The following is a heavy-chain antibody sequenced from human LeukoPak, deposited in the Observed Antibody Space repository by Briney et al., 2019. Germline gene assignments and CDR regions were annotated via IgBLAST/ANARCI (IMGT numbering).Heavy chain of an antibody. CDR1: GFPFSSYG. CDR2: IRYDGSNK. Sequence: GGSLRLSCAASGFPFSSYGMHWVCQAPGKGLEWVAFIRYDGSNKYYADSVKGRFTISRDNSKNTLYLQMNSLRAEDTAVYYCAKPFTIFGVVPGYFDYWGQGTLVTVSS. D-gene: IGHD3-3*01. J-gene: IGHJ4*02. V-gene: IGHV3-30*02. CDR3: AKPFTIFGVVPGYFDY.